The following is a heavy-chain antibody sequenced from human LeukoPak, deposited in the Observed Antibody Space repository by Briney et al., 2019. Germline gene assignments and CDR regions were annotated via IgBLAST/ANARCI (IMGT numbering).Heavy chain of an antibody. CDR1: GYTFTSYD. Sequence: GASVKVSCKASGYTFTSYDINWVRQATGQGLEWMGWMNPNSGNTGYAQKFQGRVTITRNTSISTAYMELSSLRPEDTAVYYCARVGSGQAGEVDYWGQGTLVTVSS. V-gene: IGHV1-8*01. J-gene: IGHJ4*02. CDR2: MNPNSGNT. CDR3: ARVGSGQAGEVDY. D-gene: IGHD3-10*01.